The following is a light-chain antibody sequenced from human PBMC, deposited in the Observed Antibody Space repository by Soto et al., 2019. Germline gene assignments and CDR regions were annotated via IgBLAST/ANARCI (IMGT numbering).Light chain of an antibody. CDR1: SSDVGGYNY. J-gene: IGLJ1*01. CDR2: EVS. CDR3: SSYTSSSTPYV. Sequence: QSVLTQPASVSLSPGQSITISCTGTSSDVGGYNYVSWYQQHPGKAPKLMIYEVSNRPSGVSNRFSGSKSGNTASLTISGLQAEDEADYYCSSYTSSSTPYVFGTGTKVTV. V-gene: IGLV2-14*01.